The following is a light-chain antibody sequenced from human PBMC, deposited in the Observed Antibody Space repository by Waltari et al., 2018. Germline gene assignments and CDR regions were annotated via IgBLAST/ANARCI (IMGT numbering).Light chain of an antibody. Sequence: EIMLTQSPGTLSLSPGERATLSCRASQSISRYLAWYQQKPGQAPRLLIYEASRRATGTPDRFNGSGSGTDFSLTISRLEPEDFAVYYCQKYESLPATFGQGTKVEIK. J-gene: IGKJ1*01. CDR1: QSISRY. V-gene: IGKV3-20*01. CDR3: QKYESLPAT. CDR2: EAS.